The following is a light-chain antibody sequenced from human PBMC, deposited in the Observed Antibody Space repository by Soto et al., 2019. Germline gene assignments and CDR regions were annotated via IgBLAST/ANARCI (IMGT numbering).Light chain of an antibody. CDR2: DTS. CDR3: HPRNDWPPAT. J-gene: IGKJ4*01. CDR1: QSVSFY. Sequence: VLTQSPATLSLSPGERATLSCRASQSVSFYLAWYQQKPGQAPRLLIYDTSKRAPGIPARFSGSGSATHFTLTITSVEPEDFAVYYCHPRNDWPPATFGGGTKVEIK. V-gene: IGKV3-11*01.